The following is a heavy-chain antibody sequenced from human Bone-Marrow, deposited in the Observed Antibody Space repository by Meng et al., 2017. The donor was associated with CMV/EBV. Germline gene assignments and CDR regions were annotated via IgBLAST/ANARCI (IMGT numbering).Heavy chain of an antibody. J-gene: IGHJ4*02. CDR3: ARRGSATSGGNQY. Sequence: KGSGYSCTSYWIRGGRRMPGEGLEWMRRIEPSGSYTNYSPSFQGHVTITADKSISTAYLQWSSLKASDTAMYYCARRGSATSGGNQYWGQGTLVTVSS. CDR1: GYSCTSYW. V-gene: IGHV5-10-1*01. CDR2: IEPSGSYT. D-gene: IGHD2-15*01.